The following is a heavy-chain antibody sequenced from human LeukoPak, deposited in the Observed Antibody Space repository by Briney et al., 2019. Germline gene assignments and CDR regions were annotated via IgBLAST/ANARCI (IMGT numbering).Heavy chain of an antibody. CDR1: GGSFSGYY. V-gene: IGHV4-34*01. J-gene: IGHJ6*03. D-gene: IGHD2-15*01. CDR3: ARLVVTCSGGSCYSYPYYYYYMDV. Sequence: SETLSLTCAVYGGSFSGYYWSWIRQPPGKGLEWIGEINHSGSTNYNPSLKSRVTISVDTSKNQFSLKLSSVTAADTAVYYCARLVVTCSGGSCYSYPYYYYYMDVWGKGTTVTISS. CDR2: INHSGST.